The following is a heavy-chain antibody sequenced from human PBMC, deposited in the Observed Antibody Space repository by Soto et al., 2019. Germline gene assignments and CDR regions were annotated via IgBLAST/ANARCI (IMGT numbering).Heavy chain of an antibody. D-gene: IGHD2-2*02. CDR1: GYTFTSYA. J-gene: IGHJ6*02. V-gene: IGHV1-3*01. CDR3: ASGDIVVVPAALPPYYYYYGMDV. CDR2: INAGNGNT. Sequence: ASVKVSCKASGYTFTSYAMHWVRQAPGQRLEWMGWINAGNGNTKYSQKFQGRVTITRDTSASTAYMELSSLRSEDTAVYYCASGDIVVVPAALPPYYYYYGMDVWGQGTTVTVSS.